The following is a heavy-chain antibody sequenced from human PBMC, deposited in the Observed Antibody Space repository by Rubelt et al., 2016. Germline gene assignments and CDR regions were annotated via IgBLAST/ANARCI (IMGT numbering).Heavy chain of an antibody. J-gene: IGHJ4*02. Sequence: QVQLQESGPGLVKPSATLSLTCTVSGYSISSGNYWGWIRQPPGKGLEWIGSMYRSGTPYCNPSLKSSVTISVNTSKNQISLKLSSVTAADTAVYYCARDTKYGDYYFDLWGQGTLVTVSS. CDR2: MYRSGTP. CDR1: GYSISSGNY. CDR3: ARDTKYGDYYFDL. V-gene: IGHV4-38-2*02. D-gene: IGHD2-21*02.